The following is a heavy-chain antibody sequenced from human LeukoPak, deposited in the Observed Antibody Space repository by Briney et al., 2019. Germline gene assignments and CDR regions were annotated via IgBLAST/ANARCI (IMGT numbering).Heavy chain of an antibody. D-gene: IGHD2-2*01. CDR2: LNPSGGST. CDR1: GYTVTSYY. J-gene: IGHJ1*01. V-gene: IGHV1-46*01. Sequence: ASVKVSCKASGYTVTSYYMHWVRQAPGQGLEWMGILNPSGGSTSYAQKFQGRVTITADGSTSTAYMELSSLRSEDTAVYYCARVIQLPKEYFQHWGQGTLVTVSS. CDR3: ARVIQLPKEYFQH.